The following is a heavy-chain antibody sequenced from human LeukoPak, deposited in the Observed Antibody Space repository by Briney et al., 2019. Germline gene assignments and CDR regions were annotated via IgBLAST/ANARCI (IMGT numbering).Heavy chain of an antibody. D-gene: IGHD3-22*01. CDR2: ISAYKGNT. CDR1: GYTFTSYG. Sequence: GASVTVSCQASGYTFTSYGISWVGQAPGQGLEWMGCISAYKGNTNYAQKLQGRVTMTTATSTSTAYMELRSLRSDDTAVYYCARGDSSGYSDYWGQGTLVTVSS. CDR3: ARGDSSGYSDY. J-gene: IGHJ4*02. V-gene: IGHV1-18*01.